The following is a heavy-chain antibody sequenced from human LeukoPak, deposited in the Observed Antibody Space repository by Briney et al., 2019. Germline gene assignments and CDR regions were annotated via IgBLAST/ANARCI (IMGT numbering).Heavy chain of an antibody. CDR3: AISSGCYYGYFDY. CDR1: GFTFSSYS. CDR2: TSSSSSTI. D-gene: IGHD3-10*01. J-gene: IGHJ4*02. Sequence: PGGSLRLSCAASGFTFSSYSMNWVRQAPGKGLEWVSYTSSSSSTIYYADSVKGRFTISRDNAKNSLYLQMNSLRAEDTAVYYCAISSGCYYGYFDYWGQGTQVTVSS. V-gene: IGHV3-48*04.